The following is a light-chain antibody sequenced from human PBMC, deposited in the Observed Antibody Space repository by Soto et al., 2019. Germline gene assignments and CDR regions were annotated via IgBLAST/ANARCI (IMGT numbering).Light chain of an antibody. CDR2: AAS. V-gene: IGKV3-15*01. CDR1: QSVSSN. CDR3: QEYDNWPPIT. J-gene: IGKJ5*01. Sequence: EIVMTQSPATLSVSPGERATLSCRASQSVSSNLAWYQQKLGQAPRLLIYAASTRATGIPARFSGSGSGTEFTLTISSLQSEDFAVYYCQEYDNWPPITFGQGTRLEIK.